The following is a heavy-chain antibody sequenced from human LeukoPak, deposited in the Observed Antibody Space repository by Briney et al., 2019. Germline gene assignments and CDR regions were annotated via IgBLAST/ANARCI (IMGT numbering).Heavy chain of an antibody. J-gene: IGHJ6*03. D-gene: IGHD3-10*01. CDR3: ARAGSDGRERDYYYYYMDG. CDR2: IIPIFGTA. Sequence: SVKVSCKASGGTFSSYAISWVRQAPGQGLEWVGGIIPIFGTANYAQKFQGRVTITADGSTSTAYMELSSLRSEDTAVYYCARAGSDGRERDYYYYYMDGWGKGTTVTVSS. CDR1: GGTFSSYA. V-gene: IGHV1-69*13.